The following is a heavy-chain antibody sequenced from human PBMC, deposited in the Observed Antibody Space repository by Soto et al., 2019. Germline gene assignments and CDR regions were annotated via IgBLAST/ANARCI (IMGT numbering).Heavy chain of an antibody. Sequence: QVQLQESGPGLVKPSQTLSLTCTVSGGSISSGGYYWSWIRQHPGKGLDWIGYSYYSGSTYYNPSLKSRVTISVDTSKNQFSLKLSSVTAAYTAVYYCARDNLRYERTMVRGVIGPACDIWGQGKMVTVAS. J-gene: IGHJ3*02. CDR3: ARDNLRYERTMVRGVIGPACDI. CDR2: SYYSGST. V-gene: IGHV4-31*03. D-gene: IGHD3-10*01. CDR1: GGSISSGGYY.